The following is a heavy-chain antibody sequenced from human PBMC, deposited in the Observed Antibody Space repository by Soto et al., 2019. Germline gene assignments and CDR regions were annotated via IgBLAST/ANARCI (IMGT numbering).Heavy chain of an antibody. J-gene: IGHJ6*03. V-gene: IGHV3-7*01. CDR2: IKKDGSDT. CDR1: GFTFSSYW. Sequence: PGGSLRLSCAASGFTFSSYWMHWVRQAPGKGLVWVAHIKKDGSDTCYVDSVKGRFTISRDNAKNSLYLQMNSLRAEDTAVYYCARQPSYYYYYMDVWGKGTTVTVSS. CDR3: ARQPSYYYYYMDV.